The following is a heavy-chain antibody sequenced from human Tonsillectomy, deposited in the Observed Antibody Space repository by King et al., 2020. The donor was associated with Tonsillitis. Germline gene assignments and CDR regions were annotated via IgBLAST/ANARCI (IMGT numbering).Heavy chain of an antibody. CDR1: GGSISSYY. Sequence: VQLQESGPGLVKPSETLSLTCTVSGGSISSYYWSWIRQPPGKGLEWIGYIYYSGSTNYNPSLKSRVTISVDPSKNHFSLRLNVVTAAVTAVYYCAREHDYSFDYWGQGPLVTVSS. J-gene: IGHJ4*02. CDR2: IYYSGST. V-gene: IGHV4-59*01. D-gene: IGHD4-11*01. CDR3: AREHDYSFDY.